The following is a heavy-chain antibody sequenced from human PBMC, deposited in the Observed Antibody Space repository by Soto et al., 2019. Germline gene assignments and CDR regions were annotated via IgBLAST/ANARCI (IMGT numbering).Heavy chain of an antibody. CDR2: ISSSSSYI. Sequence: GLEWASSISSSSSYIYYADSVKGRFTISRDNAKNSLYLQMNSLGAEDTAVYYCARSGGTEFLYLHQTPLDYWGQGTLVTVSS. V-gene: IGHV3-21*01. J-gene: IGHJ4*02. D-gene: IGHD1-1*01. CDR3: ARSGGTEFLYLHQTPLDY.